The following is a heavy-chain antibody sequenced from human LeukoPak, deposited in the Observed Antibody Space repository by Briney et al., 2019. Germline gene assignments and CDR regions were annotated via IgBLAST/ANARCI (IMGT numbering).Heavy chain of an antibody. J-gene: IGHJ4*02. V-gene: IGHV1-18*01. CDR3: ARDFLFGGKSHDPKGIDS. Sequence: ASVKVSCKASGYTFVNYGFSWVRQAPGQGLEWMGWINTYTGNTNYSQNFQGRVIMTTDASTNTAYMELRSLRSDDTAVYYCARDFLFGGKSHDPKGIDSWGQGTLVTVSS. CDR2: INTYTGNT. D-gene: IGHD4-23*01. CDR1: GYTFVNYG.